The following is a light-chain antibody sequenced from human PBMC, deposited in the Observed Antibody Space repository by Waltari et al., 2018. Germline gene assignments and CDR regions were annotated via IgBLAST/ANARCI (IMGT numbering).Light chain of an antibody. CDR1: SRDVGGYNY. CDR3: CSYAGSYTFHVI. CDR2: DVT. Sequence: QSALTQPRSVSGSPGPSVTISCTGTSRDVGGYNYVPCYQQHPGKAPKLMIYDVTKRPSGVPDRFSGSKSGNTASLTISGLQAEDEADYHCCSYAGSYTFHVIFGGGTKLTVL. J-gene: IGLJ2*01. V-gene: IGLV2-11*01.